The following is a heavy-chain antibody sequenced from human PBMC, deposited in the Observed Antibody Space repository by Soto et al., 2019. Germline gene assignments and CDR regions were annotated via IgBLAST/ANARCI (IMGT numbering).Heavy chain of an antibody. D-gene: IGHD6-13*01. J-gene: IGHJ4*02. CDR2: IKEDGSEK. CDR1: GFTFSSYW. V-gene: IGHV3-7*01. CDR3: AIQEQVARFNN. Sequence: HPGGSLRLSCAASGFTFSSYWMSWVRQTPGKGLEWVANIKEDGSEKFYVDSVKGRFTLSRDNAQNSLYLQMDTLRAEDTALYYCAIQEQVARFNNWGRGTLVTVSS.